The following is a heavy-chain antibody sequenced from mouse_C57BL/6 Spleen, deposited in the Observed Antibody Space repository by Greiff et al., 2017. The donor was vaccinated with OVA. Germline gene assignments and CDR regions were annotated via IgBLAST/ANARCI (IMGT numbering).Heavy chain of an antibody. V-gene: IGHV1-64*01. CDR1: GYTFTSYW. CDR3: ATSTVVEVCYLDY. D-gene: IGHD1-1*01. Sequence: QVQLQQPGAELVKPGASVKLSCKASGYTFTSYWMHWVKQRPGQGLEWIGMIHPNSGSTNYNEKFKSKATLTVDKSSSTAYMQLSSLTSEDSAVYYCATSTVVEVCYLDYWGQGTTLTVSS. CDR2: IHPNSGST. J-gene: IGHJ2*01.